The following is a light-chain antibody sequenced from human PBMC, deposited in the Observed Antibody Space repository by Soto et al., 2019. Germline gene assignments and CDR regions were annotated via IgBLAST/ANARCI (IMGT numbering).Light chain of an antibody. J-gene: IGKJ1*01. CDR2: GAS. CDR1: QSIRNN. CDR3: QQSNNWPPVT. Sequence: EIVITQSRATLSVSPGERATLSCSASQSIRNNLAWYQQRPGQSPTLLIYGASNRAPGVPANFRGSGSGTEFTLTISSLQSEDFAVYYCQQSNNWPPVTVGPVTQVEIK. V-gene: IGKV3-15*01.